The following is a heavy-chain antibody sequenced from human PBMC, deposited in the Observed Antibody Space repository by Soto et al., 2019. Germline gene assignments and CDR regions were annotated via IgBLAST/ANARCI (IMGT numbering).Heavy chain of an antibody. CDR3: ATRGWFDS. V-gene: IGHV3-48*02. Sequence: PGGSLRLSCAASGFTFIDYSMSWVRQAPGKGLEWVSYISDSSSTTHYADSVKGRFTISRDNAKNSVYLQMNSLRDEDTAVYYCATRGWFDSWGQGTLVTVSS. J-gene: IGHJ5*01. CDR1: GFTFIDYS. CDR2: ISDSSSTT.